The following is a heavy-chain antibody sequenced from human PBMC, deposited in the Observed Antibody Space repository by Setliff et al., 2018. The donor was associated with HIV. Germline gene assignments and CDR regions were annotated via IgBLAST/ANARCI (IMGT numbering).Heavy chain of an antibody. CDR2: IYPGDSDT. J-gene: IGHJ5*02. CDR1: GYSFTSYW. CDR3: VRLNRGSTWSIASDRGFFDP. V-gene: IGHV5-51*01. Sequence: GESLKISCKGSGYSFTSYWIGWVRQMPGKGPEWMGIIYPGDSDTRYSPSLQGQVTISADTSLKTAHLQWSSLKASDTATYFCVRLNRGSTWSIASDRGFFDPWGQGTLVTVSS. D-gene: IGHD3-10*01.